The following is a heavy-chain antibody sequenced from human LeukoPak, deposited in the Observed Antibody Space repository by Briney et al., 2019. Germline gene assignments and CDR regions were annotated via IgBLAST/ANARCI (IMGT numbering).Heavy chain of an antibody. J-gene: IGHJ4*02. V-gene: IGHV1-18*01. CDR2: ISAYNGNT. Sequence: ASVKVSCKASGYTFTSYGISWVRQALGQGLEWMGWISAYNGNTNYAQKLQGRVTMTTDTSTSTAYMELRSPRSDDTAVYYCARVGCSSTSCPFDYWGQGTLVTVSS. CDR3: ARVGCSSTSCPFDY. D-gene: IGHD2-2*01. CDR1: GYTFTSYG.